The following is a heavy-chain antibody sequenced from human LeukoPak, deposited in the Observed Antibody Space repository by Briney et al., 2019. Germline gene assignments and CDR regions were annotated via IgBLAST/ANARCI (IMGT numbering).Heavy chain of an antibody. CDR3: ASKLRYCSGGSCYVY. Sequence: ASVKVSCKASGYTFTGYYMHWVRQAPGQGLEWMGWINPNSGGTNYAQKFQGRVTMTRDTSISTAYMELSRLRSDDTAVYYCASKLRYCSGGSCYVYWGQGTLVTVSS. D-gene: IGHD2-15*01. CDR2: INPNSGGT. J-gene: IGHJ4*02. CDR1: GYTFTGYY. V-gene: IGHV1-2*02.